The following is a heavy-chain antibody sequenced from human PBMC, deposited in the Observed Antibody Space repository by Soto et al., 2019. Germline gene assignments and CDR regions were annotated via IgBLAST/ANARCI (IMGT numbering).Heavy chain of an antibody. CDR1: GFTFSSYA. V-gene: IGHV3-23*01. J-gene: IGHJ4*02. D-gene: IGHD2-21*02. CDR3: AKSSVVVTASADY. CDR2: ISGSGGST. Sequence: EVQLLESGGGLVQPGGSLRLSCAASGFTFSSYAMNWVRQAPGKGLEWVSAISGSGGSTYYADSVKGRFTISRDNSKNTLYLQMNSLRAEDTAVYYCAKSSVVVTASADYWGQGTLVTVSS.